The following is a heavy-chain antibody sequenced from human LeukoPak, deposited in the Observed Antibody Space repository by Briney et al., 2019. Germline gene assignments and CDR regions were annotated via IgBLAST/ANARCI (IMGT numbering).Heavy chain of an antibody. V-gene: IGHV3-30-3*01. CDR2: ISYDGSNK. D-gene: IGHD6-19*01. CDR3: ARDGTLLGSGYNYYYGMDV. Sequence: GGSLRLSCAASGFTFSSYAMHWVRQAPGKGLEWVAVISYDGSNKYYADSVKGRFTISRDSSKNTLYLQMNSLRAEDTAVYYCARDGTLLGSGYNYYYGMDVWGQGTTVTVSS. CDR1: GFTFSSYA. J-gene: IGHJ6*02.